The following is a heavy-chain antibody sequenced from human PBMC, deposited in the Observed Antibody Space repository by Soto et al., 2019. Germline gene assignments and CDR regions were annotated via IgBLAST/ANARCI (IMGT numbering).Heavy chain of an antibody. D-gene: IGHD6-6*01. CDR3: AKGSASTRPYYFDY. CDR1: GFPFYNYV. V-gene: IGHV3-23*01. Sequence: GGSLRLSCAASGFPFYNYVMSWVRQAPGKGLEWVSAITGGSDDTYYADSVKGRFTISRDNSKNTLYLQVTSLRAEDTAVYYCAKGSASTRPYYFDYWGQGTLVTVSS. J-gene: IGHJ4*02. CDR2: ITGGSDDT.